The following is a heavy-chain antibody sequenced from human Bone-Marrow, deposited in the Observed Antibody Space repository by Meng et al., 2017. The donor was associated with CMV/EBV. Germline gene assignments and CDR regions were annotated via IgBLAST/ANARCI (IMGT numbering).Heavy chain of an antibody. D-gene: IGHD2-2*01. J-gene: IGHJ6*02. CDR2: INHSGST. CDR1: GGSFSGYY. Sequence: SETLSLTCAVYGGSFSGYYWSWIRQHPGKGLEWIGEINHSGSTNYNPSLKSRVTISVDTSKNQFSLKLSSVTAADTAVYYCARGQRYHPYYYYGMDVWGQGTTVTFS. CDR3: ARGQRYHPYYYYGMDV. V-gene: IGHV4-34*01.